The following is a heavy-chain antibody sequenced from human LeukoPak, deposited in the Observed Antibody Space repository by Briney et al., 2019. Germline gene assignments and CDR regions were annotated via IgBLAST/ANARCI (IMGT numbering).Heavy chain of an antibody. V-gene: IGHV3-23*01. Sequence: GGSLRLSCAASGFTFSSYSMNWVRQAPGKGLEWVSAISGSGGSTYYADSVKGRFTISRDNSKNTLYLQMNSLRDEDTAVYYCAKGGDKLELPFDYWGQGTLVTVSS. J-gene: IGHJ4*02. CDR2: ISGSGGST. CDR3: AKGGDKLELPFDY. D-gene: IGHD1-7*01. CDR1: GFTFSSYS.